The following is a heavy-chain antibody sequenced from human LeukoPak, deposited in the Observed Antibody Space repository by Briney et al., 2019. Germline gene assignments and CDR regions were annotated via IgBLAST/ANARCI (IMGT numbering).Heavy chain of an antibody. CDR1: GFTFSDYY. Sequence: GGSLRLSCAASGFTFSDYYMNWVRQAPGKGLEWVSYISSSSSTIYYADSVKGRFTISRDNAKNSLYLQMNSLRAEDTAVYYCARDRRGYYYYYMDVWGKGTTVTVSS. D-gene: IGHD3-10*01. J-gene: IGHJ6*03. V-gene: IGHV3-48*01. CDR3: ARDRRGYYYYYMDV. CDR2: ISSSSSTI.